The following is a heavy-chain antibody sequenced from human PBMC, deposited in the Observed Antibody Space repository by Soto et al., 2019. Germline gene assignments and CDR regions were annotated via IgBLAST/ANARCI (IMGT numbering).Heavy chain of an antibody. J-gene: IGHJ5*02. CDR2: IYYSGIT. CDR1: GGSISGGDYN. D-gene: IGHD3-16*01. CDR3: ERGGGWITRWFDP. Sequence: QVQLPESGPGLVKPSQTLSLTCTVSGGSISGGDYNLSWIRQQPVKGLEWICYIYYSGITYYNPSIKHRVTISVDTSMNHLSLNLSSVTAADSAVYYCERGGGWITRWFDPWCQGTLVTVSS. V-gene: IGHV4-31*03.